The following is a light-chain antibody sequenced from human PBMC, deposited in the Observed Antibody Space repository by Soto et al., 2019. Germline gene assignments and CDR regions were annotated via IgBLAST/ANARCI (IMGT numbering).Light chain of an antibody. V-gene: IGLV6-57*02. CDR2: EDN. Sequence: NFMLTQPHSVSESPGKTVTISCTGSSGSIASNYVQWYQQRPDSAPTTVIYEDNQRPSGVPDRFSGSIDSSSNSASLTISGLKTEDEADYYCQSYDSSPWVFGGGTKLTVL. J-gene: IGLJ3*02. CDR1: SGSIASNY. CDR3: QSYDSSPWV.